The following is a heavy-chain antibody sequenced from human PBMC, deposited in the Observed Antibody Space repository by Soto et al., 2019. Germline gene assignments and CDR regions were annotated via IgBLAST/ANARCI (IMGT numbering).Heavy chain of an antibody. CDR1: GFTFSNAW. CDR2: IKSKTDGGTT. J-gene: IGHJ4*02. V-gene: IGHV3-15*01. CDR3: TTVWGWGESGVDH. Sequence: GGSLRLSCAASGFTFSNAWMSWVRQAPGKGLEWVGRIKSKTDGGTTDYAAPVKGRFTISRDDSKNTLYLQMNSLKTEDTAVYYCTTVWGWGESGVDHWGQGTLVTVSS. D-gene: IGHD3-16*01.